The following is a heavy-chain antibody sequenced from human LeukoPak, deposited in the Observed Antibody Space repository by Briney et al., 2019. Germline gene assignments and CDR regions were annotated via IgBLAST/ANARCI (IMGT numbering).Heavy chain of an antibody. CDR3: ARGHYFYYYDSRVSRYYGMDV. J-gene: IGHJ6*02. CDR2: ISSSSSYI. D-gene: IGHD3-22*01. V-gene: IGHV3-21*01. Sequence: PGGSLRLSCAASGFTFSSYSMNSVRQAPGKGLEWVSSISSSSSYIYYADSVKGRFTISRDNAKNSLYLQMNSLRAEDTAVYYCARGHYFYYYDSRVSRYYGMDVWGQGTTVTVSS. CDR1: GFTFSSYS.